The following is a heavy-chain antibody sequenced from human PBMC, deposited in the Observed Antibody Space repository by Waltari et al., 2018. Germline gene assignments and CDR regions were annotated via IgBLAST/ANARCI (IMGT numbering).Heavy chain of an antibody. Sequence: QVPLVQSGAEVKKPGSSVKVSCKAYGGTFSSYATSRGRTAPGQGLEWMGGIIPIVGTANYAQNFQVRCTITADESTSTAYMELSRLISEDTAVYYCAREGGNSGYDLFDYWGQGTLVTVSS. CDR1: GGTFSSYA. J-gene: IGHJ4*02. CDR2: IIPIVGTA. V-gene: IGHV1-69*01. D-gene: IGHD5-12*01. CDR3: AREGGNSGYDLFDY.